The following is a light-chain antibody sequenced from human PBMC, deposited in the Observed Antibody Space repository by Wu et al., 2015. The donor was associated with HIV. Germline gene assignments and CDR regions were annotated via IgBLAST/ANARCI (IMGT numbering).Light chain of an antibody. J-gene: IGKJ1*01. CDR3: QHYNNWPPWA. Sequence: EIVMTQSPATLSVSPGERATLSCRASQSIGTNLAWYQQKPGQAPRLLIYGASTRATSVPARFSGSGSGTEFTLTIDSMQSEDFAVYYCQHYNNWPPWAFGQGTEGGDQT. V-gene: IGKV3-15*01. CDR2: GAS. CDR1: QSIGTN.